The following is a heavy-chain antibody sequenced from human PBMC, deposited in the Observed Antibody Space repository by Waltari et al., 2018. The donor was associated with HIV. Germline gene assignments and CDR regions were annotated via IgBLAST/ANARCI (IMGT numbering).Heavy chain of an antibody. Sequence: QVQLVQSGAEVKKPGSSVKVSCKASGGSFRRFVISWVRQAPGQGLEWTGGIIPMFGAANYAQNFLSRVTISADESTKTAYMELSGLRSEDTAMYYCARETQESTGGRIFDFWGQGTMVTVSS. J-gene: IGHJ4*02. CDR3: ARETQESTGGRIFDF. CDR1: GGSFRRFV. CDR2: IIPMFGAA. D-gene: IGHD3-16*01. V-gene: IGHV1-69*12.